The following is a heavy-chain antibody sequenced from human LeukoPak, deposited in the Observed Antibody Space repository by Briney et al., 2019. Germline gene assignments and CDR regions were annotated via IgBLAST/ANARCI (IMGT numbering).Heavy chain of an antibody. D-gene: IGHD3-3*01. CDR1: GGSFRGYY. J-gene: IGHJ4*02. CDR3: ACQYYDFWSGYYRYFDY. CDR2: INRSGST. Sequence: SETLSLTCAVYGGSFRGYYWSWIRQPPGRGLEWSGEINRSGSTNYNPSLKSRVTISVDTSKNQFSLKLSSVPAADTAVYYCACQYYDFWSGYYRYFDYWGQGTLVTVSS. V-gene: IGHV4-34*01.